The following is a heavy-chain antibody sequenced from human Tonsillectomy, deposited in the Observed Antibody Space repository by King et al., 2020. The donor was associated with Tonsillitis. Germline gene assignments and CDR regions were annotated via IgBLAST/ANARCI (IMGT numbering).Heavy chain of an antibody. J-gene: IGHJ4*02. Sequence: VQLVESGGGLVQPGGSLRLSCAASGFTFSSYWMHWVRQAPGKGLVWVSRINSDGSSTSYADSVKGRFTISRDNAKKTLYLQMNSLRAEDTAVYYCARAPPPRGSLRYFDYWGQGTLVTVSS. V-gene: IGHV3-74*01. CDR2: INSDGSST. D-gene: IGHD5-12*01. CDR3: ARAPPPRGSLRYFDY. CDR1: GFTFSSYW.